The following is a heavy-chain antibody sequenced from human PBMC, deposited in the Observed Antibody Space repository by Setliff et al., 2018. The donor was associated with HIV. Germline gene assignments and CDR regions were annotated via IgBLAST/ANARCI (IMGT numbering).Heavy chain of an antibody. Sequence: PSETLSLTCAVSGGSISSTNWWSWVRQPPGKGLEWIGEMNHSEHYYNPSLKSRVTISVDTSKNQFSLKLSSVTAADTAVYYCARDRIAAAGIPLDYWGQGTLVTVSS. D-gene: IGHD6-13*01. CDR2: MNHSEH. J-gene: IGHJ4*02. CDR3: ARDRIAAAGIPLDY. CDR1: GGSISSTNW. V-gene: IGHV4-4*02.